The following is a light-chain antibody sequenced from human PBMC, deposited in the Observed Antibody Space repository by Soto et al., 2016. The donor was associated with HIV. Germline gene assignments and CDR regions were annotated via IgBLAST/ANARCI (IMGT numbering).Light chain of an antibody. V-gene: IGLV3-19*01. CDR3: LSWDNGDV. Sequence: SSELTQDPSVSVALGQTVGITCQGDSLRSYSASWYQQKPGQAPVLVIYSENIRPSGIPDRFSGSNSGDTVSLTITGAQADDEADYYCLSWDNGDVFGSGTKVTVL. J-gene: IGLJ1*01. CDR1: SLRSYS. CDR2: SEN.